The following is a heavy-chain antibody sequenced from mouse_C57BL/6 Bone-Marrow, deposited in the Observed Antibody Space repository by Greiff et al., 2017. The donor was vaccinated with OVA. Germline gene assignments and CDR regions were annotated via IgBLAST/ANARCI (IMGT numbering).Heavy chain of an antibody. D-gene: IGHD2-1*01. J-gene: IGHJ4*01. CDR2: IYPGNSDT. CDR1: GYTFTSYW. CDR3: TRAKDLLWYHYYAMDY. Sequence: EVQLQQSGTVLARPGASVKMSCKTSGYTFTSYWMHWVKQRPGQGLEWIGAIYPGNSDTSYNQKFKGKAKLTAVTSASTAYMELSSLTNEDSAVYYCTRAKDLLWYHYYAMDYWGQGTSVTVSS. V-gene: IGHV1-5*01.